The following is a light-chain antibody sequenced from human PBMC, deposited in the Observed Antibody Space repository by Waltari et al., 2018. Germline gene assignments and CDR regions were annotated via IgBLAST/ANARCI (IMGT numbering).Light chain of an antibody. CDR2: GAS. J-gene: IGKJ2*02. CDR1: QSVSSN. V-gene: IGKV3-15*01. CDR3: QQYYTTPCT. Sequence: EIVMTQSPATLSVSPGERATLSCRASQSVSSNLAWYQKKPGRAPRLLIYGASTRATGIPARFSGSGSGTEFTLTISSLQSEDFAVYYCQQYYTTPCTFGQGTRLEIK.